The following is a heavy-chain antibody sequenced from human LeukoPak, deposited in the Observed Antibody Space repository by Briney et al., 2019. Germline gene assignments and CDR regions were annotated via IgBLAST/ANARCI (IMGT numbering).Heavy chain of an antibody. Sequence: PSETLSLTCTVSGGSISSYYWSWIRQPPGKGLEWIGRVYSSGSTNYNPSLKSRVTMSVDTSKNQFSLKLSSVTAADTAVYYCARDHTVTTGFVNYYYYYMDVWGKGTTVTVSS. D-gene: IGHD4-17*01. J-gene: IGHJ6*03. CDR3: ARDHTVTTGFVNYYYYYMDV. CDR1: GGSISSYY. V-gene: IGHV4-4*07. CDR2: VYSSGST.